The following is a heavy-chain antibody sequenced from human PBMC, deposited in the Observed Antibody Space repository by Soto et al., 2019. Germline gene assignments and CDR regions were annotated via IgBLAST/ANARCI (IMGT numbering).Heavy chain of an antibody. D-gene: IGHD1-7*01. Sequence: PSETLSLTCAVYGGSFSGYYWSWIRQPPGKGLEWIGEINHSGSTNYNPSLKSRVTISVDTSKNQFSLKLSSVTAADTAVYYCARESEPELSNHWFDPWGRGTLVTVSS. J-gene: IGHJ5*02. V-gene: IGHV4-34*01. CDR1: GGSFSGYY. CDR3: ARESEPELSNHWFDP. CDR2: INHSGST.